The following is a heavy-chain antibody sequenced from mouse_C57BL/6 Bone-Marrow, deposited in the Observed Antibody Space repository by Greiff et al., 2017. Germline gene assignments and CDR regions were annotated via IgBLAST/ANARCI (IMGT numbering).Heavy chain of an antibody. CDR2: IWRGGST. CDR3: AKNWRIRYWYFDV. J-gene: IGHJ1*03. CDR1: GFSLTSYG. Sequence: VKLMESGPGLVQPSQSLSITCTVSGFSLTSYGVHWVRQSPGKGLEWLGVIWRGGSTDYNAAFMSRLGITKDNSKSEVFCKMNSLQADETAIYYWAKNWRIRYWYFDVWGTGTTVTVSS. V-gene: IGHV2-5*01.